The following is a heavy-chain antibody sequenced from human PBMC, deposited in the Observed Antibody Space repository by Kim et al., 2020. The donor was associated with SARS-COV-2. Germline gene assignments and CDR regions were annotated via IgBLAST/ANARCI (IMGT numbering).Heavy chain of an antibody. J-gene: IGHJ4*02. V-gene: IGHV3-30*02. Sequence: SVKGRFTISRDNSKNTLYLQMNSLRAEDTAVYYCAKNGYDYPRGYYFDYWGQGTLVTVSS. CDR3: AKNGYDYPRGYYFDY. D-gene: IGHD3-22*01.